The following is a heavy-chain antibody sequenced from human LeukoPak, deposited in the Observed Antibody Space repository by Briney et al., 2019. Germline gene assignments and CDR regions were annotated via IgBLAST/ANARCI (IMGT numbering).Heavy chain of an antibody. Sequence: GGSLRLSCAASGFTFSSYAMSWVRQAPGKGLEWVSAISGSGGSTYYADSVKGRFTISRANSKNTLYLQMNSLRAEDTAVYYCAKDMKGYNYGFADYWGQGTLVSVSS. V-gene: IGHV3-23*01. J-gene: IGHJ4*02. CDR2: ISGSGGST. CDR1: GFTFSSYA. CDR3: AKDMKGYNYGFADY. D-gene: IGHD5-18*01.